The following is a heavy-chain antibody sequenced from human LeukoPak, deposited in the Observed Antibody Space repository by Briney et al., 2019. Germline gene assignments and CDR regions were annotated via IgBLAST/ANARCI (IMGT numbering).Heavy chain of an antibody. J-gene: IGHJ4*02. CDR2: IYYSGTT. D-gene: IGHD3-10*01. CDR1: GGSISSGDYY. Sequence: SETLSLTCTVSGGSISSGDYYWSWIRQPPGKGLEWIGYIYYSGTTYYNPSLKSRVTISVDTSKNQFSRKLTSVTAADTAVYYCARGPYGSGSYYWAQGTQVTVSS. V-gene: IGHV4-30-4*01. CDR3: ARGPYGSGSYY.